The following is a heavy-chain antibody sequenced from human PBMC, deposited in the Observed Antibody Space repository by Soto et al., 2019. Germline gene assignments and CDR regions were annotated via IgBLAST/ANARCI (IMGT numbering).Heavy chain of an antibody. Sequence: QITLEETGPPLVKPTQTLTLTCTFSGFSLTTGRVGVGWIRQPPGKALEWLAVIHWNDVNHYSPSLKSRLTITKDTSKNQVVLTLTNMDPVDTATYYCTHRLVGSGQGYWGQGTLVTVSS. CDR3: THRLVGSGQGY. V-gene: IGHV2-5*01. CDR1: GFSLTTGRVG. CDR2: IHWNDVN. D-gene: IGHD2-15*01. J-gene: IGHJ4*02.